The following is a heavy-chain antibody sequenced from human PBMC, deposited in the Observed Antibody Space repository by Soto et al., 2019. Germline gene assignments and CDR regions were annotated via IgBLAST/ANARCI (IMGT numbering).Heavy chain of an antibody. V-gene: IGHV4-59*08. CDR1: GGSISSYY. J-gene: IGHJ4*02. CDR3: ARHFYGGPFDY. CDR2: IYYSGST. D-gene: IGHD4-17*01. Sequence: QVQLQESGPGLVKPSETLSLTCTVSGGSISSYYWSWIRQPPGKGLEWIGYIYYSGSTNYNPSLKSRVTISVDTSKNQFSLKLSSVTAADTAVYYCARHFYGGPFDYWGQGTLVTVSS.